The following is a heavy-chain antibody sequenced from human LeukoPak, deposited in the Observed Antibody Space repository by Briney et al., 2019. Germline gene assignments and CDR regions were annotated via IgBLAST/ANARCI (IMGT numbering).Heavy chain of an antibody. Sequence: GGSLRLSCAASGFTFSSYWMSWVRQAPGKGLEWVSAISGSGGSTYYADSVKGRFAISRDNSKNTLYLQMNTLRAGDTAVYSCAKNGRGYSSDYFDYWGQGTLVTVSS. V-gene: IGHV3-23*01. D-gene: IGHD5-18*01. CDR1: GFTFSSYW. CDR2: ISGSGGST. J-gene: IGHJ4*02. CDR3: AKNGRGYSSDYFDY.